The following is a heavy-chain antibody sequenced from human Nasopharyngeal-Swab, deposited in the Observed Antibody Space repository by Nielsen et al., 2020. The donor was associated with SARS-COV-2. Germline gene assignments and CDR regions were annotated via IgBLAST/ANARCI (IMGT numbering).Heavy chain of an antibody. CDR3: ARSVSDYTNNDRFDYFDP. CDR1: GGSILSSTYY. CDR2: IYYSGST. V-gene: IGHV4-39*01. Sequence: SETLSLTCTVSGGSILSSTYYWGWIRQPPGKGLEWIGRIYYSGSTYYNPPLKNRLTMSVDMSKNQFSLKLYSVTAADTAVYYCARSVSDYTNNDRFDYFDPWGQGSLVTVSS. J-gene: IGHJ5*02. D-gene: IGHD4-11*01.